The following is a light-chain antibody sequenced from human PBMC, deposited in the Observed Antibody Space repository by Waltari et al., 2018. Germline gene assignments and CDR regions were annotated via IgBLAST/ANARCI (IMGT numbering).Light chain of an antibody. CDR2: AAT. J-gene: IGKJ4*01. CDR3: QQSYSAPLT. CDR1: RDIFNY. Sequence: DIQMTQSPSSLSASVGDRVTITCRASRDIFNYLNWYQKKPGKAPKFLIHAATTLHSGVPSRFSGGGSGTDFTLTITSLQPEDFATYYCQQSYSAPLTFGGGTKVEI. V-gene: IGKV1-39*01.